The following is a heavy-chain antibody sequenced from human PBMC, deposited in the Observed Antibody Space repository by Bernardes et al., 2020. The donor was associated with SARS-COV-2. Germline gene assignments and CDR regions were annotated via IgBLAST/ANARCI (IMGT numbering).Heavy chain of an antibody. D-gene: IGHD2-15*01. Sequence: GSLRLSCAASGLTVTTTYMSWVRQAPGKGLEWVSIIYASGKTFHASSVKGRFAISTDYSKNTLYLQMNSLRTEDTAVYYCAASNGNVPTGYYYYYYGMDFWGQGTTVIVSS. J-gene: IGHJ6*02. CDR3: AASNGNVPTGYYYYYYGMDF. V-gene: IGHV3-53*01. CDR2: IYASGKT. CDR1: GLTVTTTY.